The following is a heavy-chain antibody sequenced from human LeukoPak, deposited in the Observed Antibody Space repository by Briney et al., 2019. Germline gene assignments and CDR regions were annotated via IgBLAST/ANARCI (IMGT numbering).Heavy chain of an antibody. J-gene: IGHJ6*03. CDR2: IYTSGST. D-gene: IGHD2-2*01. CDR3: AREAEDIVVVPAATYYYYYYMDV. Sequence: SETLSLTCTVSGCSISSYYWSWIRQPAGKGLEWIGRIYTSGSTNYNPSLKSRLTMSVDTSKNQFSLKLSSVTAADTAVYYCAREAEDIVVVPAATYYYYYYMDVWGKGTTVTVSS. CDR1: GCSISSYY. V-gene: IGHV4-4*07.